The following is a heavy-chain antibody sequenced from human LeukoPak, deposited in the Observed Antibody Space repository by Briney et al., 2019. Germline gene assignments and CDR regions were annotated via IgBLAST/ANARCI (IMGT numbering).Heavy chain of an antibody. J-gene: IGHJ4*02. CDR2: IYYSGST. CDR1: GVSISSYY. Sequence: SETLSLTCTVSGVSISSYYWSWIRQPPGKGLGWIGYIYYSGSTNYNPSLKSRVTISVDTSKNQFSLKLSSVTAADTALYYCARHDLDWGSFGHWGQGTLVTVSS. D-gene: IGHD3-16*01. CDR3: ARHDLDWGSFGH. V-gene: IGHV4-59*08.